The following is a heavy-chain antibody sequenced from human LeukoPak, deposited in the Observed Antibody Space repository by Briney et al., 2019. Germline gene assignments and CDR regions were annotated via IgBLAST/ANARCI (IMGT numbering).Heavy chain of an antibody. Sequence: PSETLSLTCTVSGGSISSSSYYWGWIRQPPGKGLEWIGSFYYSGSTYYNPSLKSRVTISVDTSKNQFSLKLSSVTAADTAVYYCARTSPGVYWGQGTLVTVSS. J-gene: IGHJ4*02. V-gene: IGHV4-39*01. D-gene: IGHD2-8*01. CDR3: ARTSPGVY. CDR1: GGSISSSSYY. CDR2: FYYSGST.